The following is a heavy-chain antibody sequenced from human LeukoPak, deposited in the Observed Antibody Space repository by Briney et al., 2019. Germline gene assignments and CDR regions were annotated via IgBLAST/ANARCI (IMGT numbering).Heavy chain of an antibody. D-gene: IGHD1-7*01. CDR2: AVDSGST. Sequence: SETLSLTCTVSGDSMSDYFWTWIRQPPGKGLEWIGYAVDSGSTNYNPSLKSRVTISVDTSKNQFSLNLSSVTAADTAMYYCARAAGTSRNFFDYWGQGTLVTVSS. V-gene: IGHV4-59*12. CDR3: ARAAGTSRNFFDY. CDR1: GDSMSDYF. J-gene: IGHJ4*02.